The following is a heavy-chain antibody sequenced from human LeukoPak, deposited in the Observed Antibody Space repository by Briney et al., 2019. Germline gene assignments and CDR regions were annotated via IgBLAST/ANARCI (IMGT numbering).Heavy chain of an antibody. CDR2: IYYSGST. D-gene: IGHD3-10*01. CDR3: ARDGSGNSNYFDF. CDR1: GGSISSYY. V-gene: IGHV4-59*12. Sequence: SETLSLTCTVSGGSISSYYWSWVRQPPGKGLEWIGYIYYSGSTYYNPSLKSRVTISVDTSKIQFSLKLSSVTAADTAVYYCARDGSGNSNYFDFWGQGTLVTVSS. J-gene: IGHJ4*02.